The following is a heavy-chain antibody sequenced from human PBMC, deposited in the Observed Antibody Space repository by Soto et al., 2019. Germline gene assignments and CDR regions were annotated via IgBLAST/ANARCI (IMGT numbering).Heavy chain of an antibody. CDR2: INPNSGGT. CDR3: ARGGTIFGVVRDYYYYYMDV. D-gene: IGHD3-3*01. Sequence: SAEVGRKACGDTFTCYYMHWARQAPGQGLEWMGWINPNSGGTNYAQKFQGWVTMTRDTSISTAYMELSRLRSDDTAVYYCARGGTIFGVVRDYYYYYMDVWGKGTTVTVSS. J-gene: IGHJ6*03. V-gene: IGHV1-2*04. CDR1: GDTFTCYY.